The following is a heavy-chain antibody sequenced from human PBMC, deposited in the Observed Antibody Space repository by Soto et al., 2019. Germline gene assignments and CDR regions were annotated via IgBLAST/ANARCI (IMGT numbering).Heavy chain of an antibody. J-gene: IGHJ4*02. Sequence: ASVKVSCKASGGTFSSYAISWVRQAPGQGLEWMGGIIPIFGTANYAQKFQGRVTITADESTSTAYMELSSLRSEDTAVYYCARDLIGIAVAGEANYWGQGTLVTVSS. CDR3: ARDLIGIAVAGEANY. D-gene: IGHD6-19*01. CDR2: IIPIFGTA. CDR1: GGTFSSYA. V-gene: IGHV1-69*13.